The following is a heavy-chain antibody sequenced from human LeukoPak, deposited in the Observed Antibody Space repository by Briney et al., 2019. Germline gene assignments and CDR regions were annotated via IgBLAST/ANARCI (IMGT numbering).Heavy chain of an antibody. CDR3: ARRGFGELLGNWFDP. J-gene: IGHJ5*02. D-gene: IGHD3-10*01. CDR1: GYSFTSYW. V-gene: IGHV5-51*01. Sequence: GESLKISCKGSGYSFTSYWIGWVRQLPGKGLEWMGIIYPDDSDTRYSPSFQGQVTISVDKSISTAYLQWSSLKASDTAMYYCARRGFGELLGNWFDPWGQGTLVTVSS. CDR2: IYPDDSDT.